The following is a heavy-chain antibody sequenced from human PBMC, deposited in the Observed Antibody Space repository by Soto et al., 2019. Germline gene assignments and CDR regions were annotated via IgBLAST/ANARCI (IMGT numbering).Heavy chain of an antibody. CDR1: GYTFTSYG. J-gene: IGHJ6*02. V-gene: IGHV1-18*01. CDR2: IRAYTGNR. Sequence: QVQLVQSGAEVKKPGASVKVSCKASGYTFTSYGISWVRQAPGQGLEWMGWIRAYTGNRNYAQKLQGRVTMTTDPSTSTAYMGLRSLRSDDTAVYYCARALPTMDVWGQGTTVTVSS. CDR3: ARALPTMDV.